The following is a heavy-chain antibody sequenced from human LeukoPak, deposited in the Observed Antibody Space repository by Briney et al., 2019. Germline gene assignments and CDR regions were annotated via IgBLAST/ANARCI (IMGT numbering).Heavy chain of an antibody. Sequence: SESLSLTCTVSGGSISSYYWSWIRQPPGKGLEWIAYISYSGSTNYNPSLRSRVPISLDTSKNHFSLKLSSVAAADTAVYYCARQSSGYDLGPFAYWGQGTLVTVSS. CDR2: ISYSGST. J-gene: IGHJ4*02. CDR3: ARQSSGYDLGPFAY. CDR1: GGSISSYY. D-gene: IGHD5-12*01. V-gene: IGHV4-59*08.